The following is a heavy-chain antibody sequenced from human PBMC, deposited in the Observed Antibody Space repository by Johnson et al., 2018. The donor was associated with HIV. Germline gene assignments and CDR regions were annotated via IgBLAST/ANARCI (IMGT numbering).Heavy chain of an antibody. J-gene: IGHJ3*02. CDR2: IYSGGSP. CDR3: ARDPRGIYYDSSGPSQRAFDI. Sequence: EQLVESGGGLIQPGGSLRLSCAASGFTVSSNYMSWVRQAPGKGLEWVSVIYSGGSPYYADPVKGRFTIPRDNSKNTLYLQKNSLRAEDTAVYYCARDPRGIYYDSSGPSQRAFDIWGQETMVTVSS. CDR1: GFTVSSNY. D-gene: IGHD3-22*01. V-gene: IGHV3-53*01.